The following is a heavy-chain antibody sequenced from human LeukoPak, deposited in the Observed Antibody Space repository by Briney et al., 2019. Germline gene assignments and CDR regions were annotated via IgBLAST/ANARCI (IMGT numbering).Heavy chain of an antibody. CDR2: VYYSGRP. CDR3: ARVFDDYYDSSADPPLWFDP. CDR1: GGSISSYF. Sequence: PSETLPVTRTVSGGSISSYFWSWIRQPPGMGLEWIGYVYYSGRPNYNPYLKSRVTISVDTSKNQFSLRLRSVTAADTAVYYCARVFDDYYDSSADPPLWFDPWGQRTMVTHCS. D-gene: IGHD3-22*01. J-gene: IGHJ5*02. V-gene: IGHV4-59*01.